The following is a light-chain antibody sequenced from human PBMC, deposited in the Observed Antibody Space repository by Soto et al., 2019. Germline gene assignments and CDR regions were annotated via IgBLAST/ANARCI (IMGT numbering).Light chain of an antibody. CDR1: QTVRNNY. CDR3: QQYGGDYT. J-gene: IGKJ2*01. V-gene: IGKV3-20*01. CDR2: DAS. Sequence: EFVLTQSPGTLSLSPGERATLSCRASQTVRNNYLAWYQQKPGQAPRLLIYDASSRATGIPDRFSGGGSGTDFTLTISRLEPEDFAVYYCQQYGGDYTFGQGTKLQI.